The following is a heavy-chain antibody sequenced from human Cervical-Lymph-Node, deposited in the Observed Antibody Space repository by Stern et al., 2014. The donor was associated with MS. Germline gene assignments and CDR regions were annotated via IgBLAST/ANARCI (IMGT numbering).Heavy chain of an antibody. D-gene: IGHD1-26*01. Sequence: DQLVESGAEVKKPGSSVRVSCKASGGTFSSYAISWVRQAPGQGLEWMGGIIPMFGTANYAQKFQGRVTITADASTSTAYMEVSSLISEDTAVYYCATSAGELTPEAVWGQGTTVTVFS. V-gene: IGHV1-69*01. CDR1: GGTFSSYA. CDR3: ATSAGELTPEAV. CDR2: IIPMFGTA. J-gene: IGHJ6*02.